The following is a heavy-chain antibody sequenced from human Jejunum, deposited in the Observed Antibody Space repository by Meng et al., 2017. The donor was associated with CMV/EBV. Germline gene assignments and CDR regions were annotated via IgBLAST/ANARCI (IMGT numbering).Heavy chain of an antibody. D-gene: IGHD3-10*01. J-gene: IGHJ4*02. V-gene: IGHV3-73*01. Sequence: TFSGAAIHWVRQASGKGLEGVGRIRSKANSYATAYAASVKGRFTISRDDSRNTAYLQMSSLKTEDTAVYYCTRPKSYGSGSYYDFWGQGTLVTVSS. CDR2: IRSKANSYAT. CDR3: TRPKSYGSGSYYDF. CDR1: TFSGAA.